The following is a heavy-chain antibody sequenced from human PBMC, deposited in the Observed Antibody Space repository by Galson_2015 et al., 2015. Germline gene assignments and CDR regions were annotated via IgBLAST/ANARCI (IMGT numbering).Heavy chain of an antibody. V-gene: IGHV1-8*01. J-gene: IGHJ5*02. CDR3: ARGRVVVVPVATNWFDP. Sequence: SVKVSCKASGYTFTSYDINWVRQATGQGLEWMGWMNPNSGNTGYAQKFQGRVTMTRNTSISTAYMELSSLRSEDTAVYYCARGRVVVVPVATNWFDPWGQGTLVTVSS. CDR1: GYTFTSYD. CDR2: MNPNSGNT. D-gene: IGHD2-2*01.